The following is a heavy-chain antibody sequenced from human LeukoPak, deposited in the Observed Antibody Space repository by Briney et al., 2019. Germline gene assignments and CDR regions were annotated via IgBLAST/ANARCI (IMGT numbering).Heavy chain of an antibody. D-gene: IGHD6-19*01. Sequence: GGSLRLSCAAYGMHWVRQAPGKGLEWVAFIRYDGSNKYYADSVKGRFTISRDNSKNTLYLQMNSLRGEDTAVYYCAKGGAVPGRDYWGQGTLVTVSS. CDR2: IRYDGSNK. J-gene: IGHJ4*02. V-gene: IGHV3-30*02. CDR3: AKGGAVPGRDY. CDR1: G.